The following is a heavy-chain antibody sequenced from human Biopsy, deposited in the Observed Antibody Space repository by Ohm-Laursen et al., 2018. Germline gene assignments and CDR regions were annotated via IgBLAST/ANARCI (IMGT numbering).Heavy chain of an antibody. J-gene: IGHJ4*02. CDR3: ALGGGSYVNFDY. CDR2: IFYSGST. V-gene: IGHV4-59*01. Sequence: GTLSLTCNVSGGSISSYYWSWIRQSPGKGLEWIGFIFYSGSTYYNPSLKSRTTISVDSSKNQFSLRLSSVTAADTAVYYCALGGGSYVNFDYWGQGTLVTVSS. CDR1: GGSISSYY. D-gene: IGHD1-26*01.